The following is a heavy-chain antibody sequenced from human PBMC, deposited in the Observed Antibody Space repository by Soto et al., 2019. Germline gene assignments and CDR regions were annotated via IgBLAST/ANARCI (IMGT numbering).Heavy chain of an antibody. J-gene: IGHJ4*02. CDR1: GFTLSNYW. V-gene: IGHV3-7*01. CDR2: IKQDGSEK. Sequence: EVQLVESGGGLVQPGGSLRLSCAASGFTLSNYWMSWVRQAPGKGLEWVANIKQDGSEKYYVDSVKGRFTISRDNAKNSWYRQRTGGGAGDRAVYYCARATTVGGYGDQGPLVPVPS. D-gene: IGHD4-17*01. CDR3: ARATTVGGY.